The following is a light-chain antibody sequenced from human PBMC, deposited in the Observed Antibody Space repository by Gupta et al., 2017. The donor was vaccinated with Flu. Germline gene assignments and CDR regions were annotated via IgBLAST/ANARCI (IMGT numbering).Light chain of an antibody. J-gene: IGKJ1*01. CDR1: QSVASNS. Sequence: EIVLTQSPGTLSLSPGERATLSCRASQSVASNSLAWYQHIPGQAPRLLIHGASSRATGIPYRFSGSGSETGFTLTITSLEPDDFAVYFCQQYGSSPRTFGQGTKVEI. V-gene: IGKV3-20*01. CDR2: GAS. CDR3: QQYGSSPRT.